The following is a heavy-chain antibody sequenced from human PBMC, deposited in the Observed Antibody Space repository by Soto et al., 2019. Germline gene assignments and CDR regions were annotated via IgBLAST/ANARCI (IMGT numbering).Heavy chain of an antibody. CDR3: AKARTVVTASFDY. J-gene: IGHJ4*02. Sequence: QVQLVESGGGVVQPGRSLRLSCAASGFTFSSYGMHWVRQAPGKGLEWVAVISYDGSNKYYADSVKCRFTISRDNSKNKLYLQMNSLRAEDTAVYYCAKARTVVTASFDYWGQGTLVTVSS. D-gene: IGHD2-21*02. V-gene: IGHV3-30*18. CDR1: GFTFSSYG. CDR2: ISYDGSNK.